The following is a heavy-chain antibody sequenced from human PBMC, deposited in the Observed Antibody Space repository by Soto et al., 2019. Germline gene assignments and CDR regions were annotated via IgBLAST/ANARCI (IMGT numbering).Heavy chain of an antibody. D-gene: IGHD3-22*01. Sequence: GGSLRLSCAASGFTFSSYSMNWVRQAPGKGLEWVSYISSSSSTIYYADSVKGRFTISRDNAKNSLYLQMNSLRDEDTAVYYCARDLRRDYDSSGYYGSTPSSFDYWGQGTLVTVSS. CDR2: ISSSSSTI. CDR1: GFTFSSYS. J-gene: IGHJ4*02. CDR3: ARDLRRDYDSSGYYGSTPSSFDY. V-gene: IGHV3-48*02.